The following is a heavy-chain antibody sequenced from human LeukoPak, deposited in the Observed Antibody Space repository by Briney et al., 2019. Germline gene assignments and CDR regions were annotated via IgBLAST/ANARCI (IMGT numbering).Heavy chain of an antibody. CDR2: IIPIFGTA. CDR1: SGTFSSYA. Sequence: ASVKVSCKASSGTFSSYAISWVRQAPGQGLEWMGRIIPIFGTANYAQKFQGRVTITTDESTSTAYMELSSLRSEDTAVYYCARVADTAMEYYFDYWGQGTLVTVSS. J-gene: IGHJ4*02. CDR3: ARVADTAMEYYFDY. V-gene: IGHV1-69*05. D-gene: IGHD5-18*01.